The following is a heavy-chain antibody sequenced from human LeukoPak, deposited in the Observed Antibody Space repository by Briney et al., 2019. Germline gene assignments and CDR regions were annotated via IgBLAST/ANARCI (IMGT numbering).Heavy chain of an antibody. D-gene: IGHD3-3*02. CDR2: INPNSGGT. CDR1: GYTFTGYY. Sequence: EASVKVSCKASGYTFTGYYMHWVRQAPGQGLEWMGLINPNSGGTNYAQKVQGMVTMTRDTSISTAYMELSRLRSDDTAVYYCARDSVKKGRFIFGVGLLPPSQFDPWGQGTLVTVSS. V-gene: IGHV1-2*02. CDR3: ARDSVKKGRFIFGVGLLPPSQFDP. J-gene: IGHJ5*02.